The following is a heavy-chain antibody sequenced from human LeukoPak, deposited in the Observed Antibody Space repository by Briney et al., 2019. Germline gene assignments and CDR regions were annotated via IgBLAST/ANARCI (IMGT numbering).Heavy chain of an antibody. CDR3: ARGLYYDILTGLVEGWFDP. CDR1: GGSISSYY. J-gene: IGHJ5*02. V-gene: IGHV4-4*07. Sequence: SETLSLTCTVSGGSISSYYWSWIRQPAGKGLEWIGRIYTSGSTNYNPSLKSRVTMSVDTSKNQFSLKLSSVTAADTAVYYCARGLYYDILTGLVEGWFDPWGREPWSPSPQ. D-gene: IGHD3-9*01. CDR2: IYTSGST.